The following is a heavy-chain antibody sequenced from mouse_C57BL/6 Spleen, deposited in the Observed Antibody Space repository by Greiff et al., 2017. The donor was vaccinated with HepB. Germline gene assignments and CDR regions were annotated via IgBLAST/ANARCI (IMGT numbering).Heavy chain of an antibody. CDR1: GFTFSSYA. CDR3: ARGTTVVAEAGFDY. CDR2: ISDGGSYT. D-gene: IGHD1-1*01. V-gene: IGHV5-4*01. Sequence: EVQVVESGGGLVKPGGSLKLSCAASGFTFSSYAMSWVRQTPEKRLEWVATISDGGSYTYYPDNVKGRFTISRDNAKNNLYLQMSHLKSEDTAMYYCARGTTVVAEAGFDYWGQGTTLTVSS. J-gene: IGHJ2*01.